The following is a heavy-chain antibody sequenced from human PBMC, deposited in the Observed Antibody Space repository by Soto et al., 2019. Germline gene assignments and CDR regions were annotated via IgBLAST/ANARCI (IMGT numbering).Heavy chain of an antibody. J-gene: IGHJ6*02. CDR1: GGTFSTYA. D-gene: IGHD2-15*01. CDR3: ARGEYDVVVMAGTSRGYQHAYHDMDV. Sequence: QDHLVQSGAAVKKPASSVKISCRSTGGTFSTYAFSWVRQAPGQGLEWMGGIIPMFATPIYAKKYQGRVTITADDSTSTAYMEVTSLRSNDTAVYFCARGEYDVVVMAGTSRGYQHAYHDMDVWGQGTSVTVSS. V-gene: IGHV1-69*12. CDR2: IIPMFATP.